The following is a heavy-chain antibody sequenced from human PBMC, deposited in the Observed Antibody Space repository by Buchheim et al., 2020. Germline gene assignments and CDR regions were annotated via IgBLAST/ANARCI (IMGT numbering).Heavy chain of an antibody. CDR1: GGSISSSSYN. J-gene: IGHJ6*02. CDR2: IYYTGGT. D-gene: IGHD2-2*01. V-gene: IGHV4-39*07. CDR3: ARNGYQHFGMDV. Sequence: QLQLQESGPGLVKPSETLSLTCTVSGGSISSSSYNWGWIRQPPGQGLEWIGSIYYTGGTYYNPSLKSRVTISAEPSKNQLSLKLSSVTAADTAVYYCARNGYQHFGMDVWGQGTT.